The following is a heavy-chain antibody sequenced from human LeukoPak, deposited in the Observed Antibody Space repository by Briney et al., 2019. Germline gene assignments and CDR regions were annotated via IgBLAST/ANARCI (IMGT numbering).Heavy chain of an antibody. CDR2: IKSKADGETI. V-gene: IGHV3-15*07. CDR3: STLTSRGLSDS. CDR1: GFTFTNAW. D-gene: IGHD1-20*01. J-gene: IGHJ4*02. Sequence: GGSLRLSCAASGFTFTNAWMNWVRQAPGKGLEWVSRIKSKADGETIDYAAPVKGRFTFSRDDSKNMLYLQMNSLKSEDTAVYYCSTLTSRGLSDSWGQGTLVTVSS.